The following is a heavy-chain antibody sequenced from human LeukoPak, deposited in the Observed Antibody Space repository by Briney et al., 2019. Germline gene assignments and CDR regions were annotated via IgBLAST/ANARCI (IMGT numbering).Heavy chain of an antibody. CDR3: ARPRIAVAGTVYFQH. V-gene: IGHV4-34*01. CDR2: INHSGST. D-gene: IGHD6-19*01. CDR1: GGSFSGYY. J-gene: IGHJ1*01. Sequence: PSETLSLTCAVYGGSFSGYYWSWIRQPPGKGLEWIGEINHSGSTNYNPSLKSRVAISVDTSKNQFSLKLSSVTAADTAVYYCARPRIAVAGTVYFQHWGQGTLVTVSS.